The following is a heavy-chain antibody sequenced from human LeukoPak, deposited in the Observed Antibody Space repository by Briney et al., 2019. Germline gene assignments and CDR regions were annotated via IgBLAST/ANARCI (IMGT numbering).Heavy chain of an antibody. Sequence: PGGSLRLSCSTSGFIFSNHFMHWVRQAPGKGLEYVSSIGPNGASTLYADSVKDRFTISRDNSRNALYVQLTSLRLEDTALYYCVNDLTGTWSFDYWGQGTLVTVSS. CDR2: IGPNGAST. D-gene: IGHD3-9*01. CDR1: GFIFSNHF. V-gene: IGHV3-64*05. CDR3: VNDLTGTWSFDY. J-gene: IGHJ4*02.